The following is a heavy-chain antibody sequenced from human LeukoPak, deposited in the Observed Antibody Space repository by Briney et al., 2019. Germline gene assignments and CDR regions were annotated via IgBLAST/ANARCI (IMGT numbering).Heavy chain of an antibody. J-gene: IGHJ4*02. CDR2: IDSDGNIT. CDR3: ARISYDSSGYYDY. V-gene: IGHV3-74*01. CDR1: GFMFHDYA. Sequence: GGSLRLSCAAPGFMFHDYAIHWVRQVPGKGLVWVSRIDSDGNITTYGDSVKGRFTISRDNAKNTLYLQMNSLRAEDTAVYYCARISYDSSGYYDYWGQGTLVTVSS. D-gene: IGHD3-22*01.